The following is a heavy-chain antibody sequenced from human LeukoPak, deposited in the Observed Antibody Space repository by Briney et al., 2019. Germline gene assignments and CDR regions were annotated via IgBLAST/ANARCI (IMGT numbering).Heavy chain of an antibody. J-gene: IGHJ4*02. D-gene: IGHD5-12*01. CDR1: GFTFSSYS. Sequence: GGSLRLSCAASGFTFSSYSMNWVRQAPGKGLEWVSYIGNSGTTVSYADSVKGRFTTSRDNAKNSLYLQMNSLRAEDTVLYYCARGGYESDYWGQGTLVTVSS. V-gene: IGHV3-48*04. CDR2: IGNSGTTV. CDR3: ARGGYESDY.